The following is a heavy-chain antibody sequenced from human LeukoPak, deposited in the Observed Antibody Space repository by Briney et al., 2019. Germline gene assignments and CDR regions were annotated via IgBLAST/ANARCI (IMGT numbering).Heavy chain of an antibody. Sequence: ASVKVSCKTSGYTFTGYYMHWVRQAPGQGLEWMGWINPNSGGTNYAQKFQGRVTMTRDTSISTAYMELSRLRSDDTAVYYCARAILTGYSPDAGYWGQGTLVTVSS. CDR3: ARAILTGYSPDAGY. CDR1: GYTFTGYY. J-gene: IGHJ4*02. D-gene: IGHD3-9*01. V-gene: IGHV1-2*02. CDR2: INPNSGGT.